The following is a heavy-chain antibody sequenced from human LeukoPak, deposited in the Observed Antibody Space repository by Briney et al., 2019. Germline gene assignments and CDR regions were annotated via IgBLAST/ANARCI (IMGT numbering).Heavy chain of an antibody. Sequence: PSQTLSLTCTVSGGSISSGGYYWSWIRQPPGKGLEWNGYIYHSGSTYYNPSLKSRVTISVDRSKNQFSLKLSSVTAADTAVYYCARATAQIVDYWGQGTLVTVSS. CDR3: ARATAQIVDY. V-gene: IGHV4-30-2*01. CDR1: GGSISSGGYY. D-gene: IGHD5-18*01. CDR2: IYHSGST. J-gene: IGHJ4*02.